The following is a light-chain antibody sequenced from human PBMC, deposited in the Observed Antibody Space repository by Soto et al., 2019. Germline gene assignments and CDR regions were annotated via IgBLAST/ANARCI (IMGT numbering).Light chain of an antibody. Sequence: DIQMTQSPSALSASVVDIATITCRASQSISSWLAWYQQKPGKAPKLLIYDASTLQSGVPSRYSGSGSGTEFTLTISNLQPDDFATYYCQQYNSYSTFGQGTKGDIK. V-gene: IGKV1-5*01. CDR2: DAS. CDR3: QQYNSYST. CDR1: QSISSW. J-gene: IGKJ1*01.